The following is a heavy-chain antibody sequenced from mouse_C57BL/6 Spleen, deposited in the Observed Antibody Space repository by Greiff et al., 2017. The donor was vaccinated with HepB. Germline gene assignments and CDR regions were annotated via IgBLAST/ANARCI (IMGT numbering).Heavy chain of an antibody. J-gene: IGHJ4*01. V-gene: IGHV1-85*01. CDR1: GYTFTSYD. CDR3: ARLEDSSGYVPYDMDD. Sequence: QVQLKESGPELVKPGASVKLSCKASGYTFTSYDINWVKQRPGQGLEWIGWIYPRDGSTKYNEKFKGKATLTVDTSSSTAYMELHSLTSEDSAVYFCARLEDSSGYVPYDMDDWGKGTSVTVSS. D-gene: IGHD3-2*02. CDR2: IYPRDGST.